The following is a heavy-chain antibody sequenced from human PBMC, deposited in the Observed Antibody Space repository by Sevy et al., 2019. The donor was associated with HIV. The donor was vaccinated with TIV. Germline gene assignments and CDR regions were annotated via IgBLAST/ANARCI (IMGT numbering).Heavy chain of an antibody. Sequence: SETLSLTCTVSGASVTSGDYNWNRIRQPPGKGLEWVGYISFNGITYYNPSLESRLTISLDTSKNQFSMRLRTVTAAETGVYFCAREAPLGGYSDYDDALDIWGQGAMVTVSS. CDR2: ISFNGIT. CDR3: AREAPLGGYSDYDDALDI. V-gene: IGHV4-30-4*01. CDR1: GASVTSGDYN. D-gene: IGHD5-12*01. J-gene: IGHJ3*02.